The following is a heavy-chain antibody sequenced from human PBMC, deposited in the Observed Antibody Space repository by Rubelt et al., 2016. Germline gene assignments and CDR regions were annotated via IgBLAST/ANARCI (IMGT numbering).Heavy chain of an antibody. CDR2: IYYSGRT. CDR1: GGSISSSSYY. Sequence: QLQLQESGPGLVKPSETLSLTCTVSGGSISSSSYYWGWIRQPPGKGLEWIGYIYYSGRTDYNPSLKGRVTISVDTSKNQFSLQLNSVTPEDTAVYYCARGIAATAGDWLDPWGQGTLVTVSS. V-gene: IGHV4-61*05. J-gene: IGHJ5*02. D-gene: IGHD6-13*01. CDR3: ARGIAATAGDWLDP.